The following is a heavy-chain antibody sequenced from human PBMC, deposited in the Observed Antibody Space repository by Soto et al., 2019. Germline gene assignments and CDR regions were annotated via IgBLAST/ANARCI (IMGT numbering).Heavy chain of an antibody. D-gene: IGHD3-10*01. Sequence: GGSLRLSCAASGFIFRIYAMGWVRQAAGRGLDWVSSITGNGDTTHYPGSVKGRFTNYRDNSTHTLFRQMNSLRVKDTAVYYCALDRPNYFGSGGGYYKSGGDHWGQGILVTVSS. CDR3: ALDRPNYFGSGGGYYKSGGDH. J-gene: IGHJ5*02. CDR2: ITGNGDTT. CDR1: GFIFRIYA. V-gene: IGHV3-23*01.